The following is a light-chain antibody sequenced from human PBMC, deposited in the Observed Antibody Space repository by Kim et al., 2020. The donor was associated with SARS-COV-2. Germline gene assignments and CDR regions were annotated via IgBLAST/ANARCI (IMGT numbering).Light chain of an antibody. CDR2: QDE. J-gene: IGLJ2*01. Sequence: SVAPGHTASITVSGDRLGNKYVGWYQKKPGQSPVVVRYQDERRPSGIPERFSGSNSGNTATLTISGTQAMDEADYYCQVWESTTTVFGGGTQLTVL. V-gene: IGLV3-1*01. CDR1: RLGNKY. CDR3: QVWESTTTV.